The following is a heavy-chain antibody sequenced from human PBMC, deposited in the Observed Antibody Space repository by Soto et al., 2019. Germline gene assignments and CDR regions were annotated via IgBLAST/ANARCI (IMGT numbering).Heavy chain of an antibody. CDR1: GFTFSSYG. J-gene: IGHJ4*02. Sequence: SLLSCAASGFTFSSYGMHWVRQAPGKGLEWVAVISYDGSNKYYADSVKGRFTISRDNSKNTLYLQMNSLRAEDTAVYYCANRYCSGGSCYEGYFDYWGQGTLVTVSS. D-gene: IGHD2-15*01. CDR3: ANRYCSGGSCYEGYFDY. V-gene: IGHV3-30*18. CDR2: ISYDGSNK.